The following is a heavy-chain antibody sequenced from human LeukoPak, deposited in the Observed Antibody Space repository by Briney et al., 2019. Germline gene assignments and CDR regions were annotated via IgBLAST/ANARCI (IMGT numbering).Heavy chain of an antibody. CDR2: ISVSGRTT. Sequence: GGSLRLSCAASGFTFSSYAMSWVRQAAGRGREWVSPISVSGRTTYHADSVKGPFTISTDTSKTTLYLQMNSLRAEHTAVYYCATKVVTIFGLLGDYWGQGTLVTVSS. CDR1: GFTFSSYA. D-gene: IGHD3-3*01. J-gene: IGHJ4*02. CDR3: ATKVVTIFGLLGDY. V-gene: IGHV3-23*01.